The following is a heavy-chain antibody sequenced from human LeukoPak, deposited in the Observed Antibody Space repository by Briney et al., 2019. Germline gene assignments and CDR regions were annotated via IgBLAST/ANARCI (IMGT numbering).Heavy chain of an antibody. Sequence: SETLSLTCTVSGGSISSYYWSWIRQPPGKGLEWIGEINHSGSTNYNPSLKSRVTISVDTSKNQFSLKLSSVTAADTAVYYCARGNGKWLRSKLRAFDIWGQGTMVTDSS. CDR1: GGSISSYY. D-gene: IGHD5-12*01. CDR3: ARGNGKWLRSKLRAFDI. V-gene: IGHV4-34*01. CDR2: INHSGST. J-gene: IGHJ3*02.